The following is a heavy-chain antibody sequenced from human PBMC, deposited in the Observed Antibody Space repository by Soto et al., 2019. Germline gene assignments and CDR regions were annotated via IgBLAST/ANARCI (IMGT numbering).Heavy chain of an antibody. CDR1: GFTFSSYS. CDR3: AKDTVPVATPWFDP. CDR2: LSGSGGST. J-gene: IGHJ5*02. V-gene: IGHV3-23*01. D-gene: IGHD2-2*01. Sequence: GGSLRLSCAASGFTFSSYSMNWFRQAPGKGLEWVSTLSGSGGSTYYADSVKGRFTISRDNSKNTLYLQMNSLRAEDTAVYYCAKDTVPVATPWFDPWGQGTLVTVCS.